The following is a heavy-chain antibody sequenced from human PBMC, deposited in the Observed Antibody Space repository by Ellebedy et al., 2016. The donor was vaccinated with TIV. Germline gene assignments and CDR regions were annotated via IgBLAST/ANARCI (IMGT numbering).Heavy chain of an antibody. J-gene: IGHJ4*02. CDR2: INTNTGNP. D-gene: IGHD6-13*01. Sequence: AASVKVSCKASGYTFTSYAMNWVRQAPGQGLEWMGWINTNTGNPTYAQGFTGRFVFSLDTSVSTAYLQISSLKAEDTAVYYCASRIAAAGTDYWGQGTLVTVSS. V-gene: IGHV7-4-1*02. CDR1: GYTFTSYA. CDR3: ASRIAAAGTDY.